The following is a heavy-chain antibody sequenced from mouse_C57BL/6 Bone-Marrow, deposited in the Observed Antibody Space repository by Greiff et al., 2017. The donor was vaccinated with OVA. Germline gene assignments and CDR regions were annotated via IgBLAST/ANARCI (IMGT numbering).Heavy chain of an antibody. CDR3: ASRPGGPWFAY. J-gene: IGHJ3*01. Sequence: QVQLKESGAELARPGASVKLSCKASGYTFTSYGISWVKQRTGQGLEWIGEIYPRSGNTYYNEKFKGKATLTADKSSSTAYMELRSLTSEDSAVYFCASRPGGPWFAYWGQGTLVTVSA. D-gene: IGHD1-1*02. CDR2: IYPRSGNT. CDR1: GYTFTSYG. V-gene: IGHV1-81*01.